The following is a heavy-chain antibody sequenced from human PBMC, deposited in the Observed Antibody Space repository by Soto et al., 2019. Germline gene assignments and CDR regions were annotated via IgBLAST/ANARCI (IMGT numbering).Heavy chain of an antibody. Sequence: QAQLEQSGGEVKKPGSSVKVSCKASRVAFSKFIVTWGRQAPGVGLEWVGGIIPVFGTANYAQKVQCRVTITANEYTSTSYMEVNNLRAEDTAVYYCAKVRYSSPMGYYYGMDVWGQGTTVTVSS. D-gene: IGHD2-2*01. CDR2: IIPVFGTA. V-gene: IGHV1-69*01. CDR1: RVAFSKFI. CDR3: AKVRYSSPMGYYYGMDV. J-gene: IGHJ6*02.